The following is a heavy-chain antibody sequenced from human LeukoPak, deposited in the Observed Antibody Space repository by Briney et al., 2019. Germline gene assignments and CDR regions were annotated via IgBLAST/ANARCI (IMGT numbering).Heavy chain of an antibody. CDR2: INPNSGGT. Sequence: ASVKVSCKASGYTFTSYYMHWVRQAPGQGLEWMGWINPNSGGTNYAQKFQGRATMTRDTSISTAYMELSRLRSDDTAVYYCARDYQGDIVVVPGHWFDPWGQGTLVTVSS. D-gene: IGHD2-2*01. V-gene: IGHV1-2*02. CDR1: GYTFTSYY. J-gene: IGHJ5*02. CDR3: ARDYQGDIVVVPGHWFDP.